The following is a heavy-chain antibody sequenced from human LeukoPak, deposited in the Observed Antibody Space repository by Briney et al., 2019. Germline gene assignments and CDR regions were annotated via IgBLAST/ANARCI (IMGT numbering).Heavy chain of an antibody. CDR3: ARAFPRIAVAGTSLWFDP. V-gene: IGHV1-2*02. D-gene: IGHD6-13*01. CDR2: INPNSGGT. CDR1: GYTFTVYY. Sequence: GASVKVSCKASGYTFTVYYMHWVRQAPGQGLEWMGWINPNSGGTNYAQKFQGRVTMTRDTSISTAYMELSRLRSDDTAVYYCARAFPRIAVAGTSLWFDPWGQGTLVTVSS. J-gene: IGHJ5*02.